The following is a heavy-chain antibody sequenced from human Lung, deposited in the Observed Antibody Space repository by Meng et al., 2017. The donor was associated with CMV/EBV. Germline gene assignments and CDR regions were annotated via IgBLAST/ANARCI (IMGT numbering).Heavy chain of an antibody. CDR2: ISYDGSNK. V-gene: IGHV3-30-3*01. CDR1: GFTFSSYA. CDR3: ARDHFVVVPASYGMDV. Sequence: GGSXRLSCAASGFTFSSYAMHWVRQAPGKGLEWVAVISYDGSNKYYADSVKGRFTISRDNSKNTLYLQMNSLRAEDTAVYYCARDHFVVVPASYGMDVWGQGXTVTVSS. D-gene: IGHD2-2*01. J-gene: IGHJ6*02.